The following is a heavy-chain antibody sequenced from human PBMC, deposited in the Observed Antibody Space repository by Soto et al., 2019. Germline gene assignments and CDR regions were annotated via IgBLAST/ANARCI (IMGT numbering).Heavy chain of an antibody. V-gene: IGHV4-30-2*01. CDR1: GDTISTGGYS. CDR2: TYHSGNP. J-gene: IGHJ3*02. Sequence: PSETLSLTCGVSGDTISTGGYSWAWIRQPPGKALEWIGHTYHSGNPYYNPSLKSRVIISVDRSKNQFSLKVSSVTAADTAVYYCARTKRWLQWHDAFDIWGQGTMVTVSS. CDR3: ARTKRWLQWHDAFDI. D-gene: IGHD5-12*01.